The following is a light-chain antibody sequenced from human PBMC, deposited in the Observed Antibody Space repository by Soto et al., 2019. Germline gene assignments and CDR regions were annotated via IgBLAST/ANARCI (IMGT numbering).Light chain of an antibody. CDR1: QSVSSSY. Sequence: EIVLTQSPGTLSLSPGSRAPLSCRASQSVSSSYLAWYQQKPGQAPRLLIYGASSGATGIPDRFSGSGSGTDFTLTISRLEPEDFAVYYCQQYGSSPWTFGQGTKVDIK. V-gene: IGKV3-20*01. CDR3: QQYGSSPWT. J-gene: IGKJ1*01. CDR2: GAS.